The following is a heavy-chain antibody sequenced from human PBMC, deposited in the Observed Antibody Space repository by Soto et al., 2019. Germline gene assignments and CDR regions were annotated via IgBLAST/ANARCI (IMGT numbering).Heavy chain of an antibody. CDR1: GYTFTIYY. Sequence: ASVKVSCTASGYTFTIYYMNWVRQAPGQGLEWLGIINPSGGRTSYAHKFQGRVTMTSDTSTSTVHVEVSSLTSEDTAVYYCARHNGMDVWGQGTTVTVSS. CDR2: INPSGGRT. J-gene: IGHJ6*02. V-gene: IGHV1-46*01. CDR3: ARHNGMDV. D-gene: IGHD2-21*01.